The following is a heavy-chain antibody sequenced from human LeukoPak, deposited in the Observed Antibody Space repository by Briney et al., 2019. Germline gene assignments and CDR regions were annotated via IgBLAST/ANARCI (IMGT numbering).Heavy chain of an antibody. CDR3: ARERGDTAAPDAFDF. Sequence: SETLSLTCSVSGGSISSYYWSWVRQAPGKGLEWIGYIYFDWTTNYSPSLKRRVTISLDTSKNQFSLKLRSVTAADTAVYYCARERGDTAAPDAFDFWGQGRLVTVAS. CDR1: GGSISSYY. V-gene: IGHV4-59*01. J-gene: IGHJ3*01. D-gene: IGHD5-18*01. CDR2: IYFDWTT.